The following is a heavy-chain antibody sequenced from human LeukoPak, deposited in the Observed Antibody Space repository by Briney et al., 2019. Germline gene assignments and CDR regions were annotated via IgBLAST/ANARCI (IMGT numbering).Heavy chain of an antibody. Sequence: PGGSLKLSCAASGFTFSSYWMHWVRQAPGKGLVWVSRINSDGSSTSYADSVKGRFTISRDNAKNTLYLQMNSLRAEDTAVYYCTRELGIAARLFDYWGQGTLVTVSS. CDR2: INSDGSST. CDR3: TRELGIAARLFDY. D-gene: IGHD6-6*01. V-gene: IGHV3-74*01. J-gene: IGHJ4*02. CDR1: GFTFSSYW.